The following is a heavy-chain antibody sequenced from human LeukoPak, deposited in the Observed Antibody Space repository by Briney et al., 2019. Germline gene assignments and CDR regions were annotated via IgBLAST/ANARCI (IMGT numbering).Heavy chain of an antibody. CDR1: GFTFSSYS. D-gene: IGHD2-15*01. Sequence: PGGSLRLSCAASGFTFSSYSMNWVRQAPGKGLEWVSSISSSSSYIYYADSVKGRFTISRDNAKNSLYLQMNSLRAEDTAVYYCARTPWRCSGYCDYWGQGTLVTVSS. J-gene: IGHJ4*02. V-gene: IGHV3-21*01. CDR3: ARTPWRCSGYCDY. CDR2: ISSSSSYI.